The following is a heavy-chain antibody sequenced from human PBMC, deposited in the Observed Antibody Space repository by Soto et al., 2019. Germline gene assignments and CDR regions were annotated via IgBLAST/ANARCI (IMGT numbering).Heavy chain of an antibody. CDR1: GGSISSGGYY. CDR3: ARSAGSEMATITEWFDP. J-gene: IGHJ5*02. V-gene: IGHV4-31*03. Sequence: PSETLSLTCTVSGGSISSGGYYWSWIRQHPGKGLEWIGYIYYSGSTYYNPSLKSRVTISVDTSKNQFSLKPSSVTAADTAVYYCARSAGSEMATITEWFDPWGQGTLVTVSS. CDR2: IYYSGST. D-gene: IGHD5-12*01.